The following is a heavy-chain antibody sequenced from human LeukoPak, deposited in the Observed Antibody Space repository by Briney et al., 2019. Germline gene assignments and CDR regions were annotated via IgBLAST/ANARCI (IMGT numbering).Heavy chain of an antibody. CDR1: GFTFSSYG. J-gene: IGHJ4*02. CDR3: AKADVMTN. Sequence: AGGSLRLSCGASGFTFSSYGMHWVRQAPGKGLEWVAVISYDGSNKYYADSVKGRFTISRDNSKNTLYLQMNSLRAEDTAVYYCAKADVMTNWGQGTLVTVSS. V-gene: IGHV3-30*18. D-gene: IGHD4-17*01. CDR2: ISYDGSNK.